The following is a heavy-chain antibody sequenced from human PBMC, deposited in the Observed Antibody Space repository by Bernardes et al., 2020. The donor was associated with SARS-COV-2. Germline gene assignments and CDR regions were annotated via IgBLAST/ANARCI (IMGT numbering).Heavy chain of an antibody. CDR2: IYYSGST. CDR3: ARAQALHTYYDFWSGYYEPPYYYYYMDV. Sequence: SETLSLTCTVSGGSISSSSYYWGWIRQPPGKGLEWIGSIYYSGSTYYNPSLKSRVTISVDTSKNQFSLKLSSVTAADTAVYYCARAQALHTYYDFWSGYYEPPYYYYYMDVWGKGTTVTVSS. V-gene: IGHV4-39*07. J-gene: IGHJ6*03. D-gene: IGHD3-3*01. CDR1: GGSISSSSYY.